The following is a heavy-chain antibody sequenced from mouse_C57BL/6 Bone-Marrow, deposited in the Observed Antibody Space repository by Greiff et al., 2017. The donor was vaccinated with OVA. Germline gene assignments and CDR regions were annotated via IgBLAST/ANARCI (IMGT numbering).Heavy chain of an antibody. Sequence: QVQLQQSGAELVKPGASVKISCKASGYAFSSYWMNWVKQRPGKGLEWIGQIYPGDGDTNYNGKFKGKATLTADKSSSTAYMQLSSLTSEDSAVYFCAMGALLRLAGSYFDYWGQGTTLTVSS. CDR3: AMGALLRLAGSYFDY. CDR2: IYPGDGDT. V-gene: IGHV1-80*01. J-gene: IGHJ2*01. D-gene: IGHD1-2*01. CDR1: GYAFSSYW.